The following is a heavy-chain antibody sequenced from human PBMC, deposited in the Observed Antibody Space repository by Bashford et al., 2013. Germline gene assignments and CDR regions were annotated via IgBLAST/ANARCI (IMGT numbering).Heavy chain of an antibody. V-gene: IGHV4-4*07. Sequence: SETLSLTCTVSGGSISSYVLELGSGSRRKGLECIGRINTNGNTIYNPSLKSRVTMSVDTSKNHFSLKLTSVTAADTAVYYCARGGYYHDLDAVGPKGPRSPSPQ. CDR2: INTNGNT. J-gene: IGHJ6*01. CDR1: GGSISSYV. CDR3: ARGGYYHDLDA.